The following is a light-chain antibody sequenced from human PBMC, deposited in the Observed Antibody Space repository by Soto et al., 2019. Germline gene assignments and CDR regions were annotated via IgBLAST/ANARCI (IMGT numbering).Light chain of an antibody. J-gene: IGLJ1*01. CDR2: EVS. CDR3: SSFTSAYTFV. Sequence: QSALAQPASVSGSPGQSIAISCTGTSSDVGGYNYVSWYQQHPGKAPKLLISEVSIRLSGVSDRFSGSKSGNTASLTISGLQTEDEADYYCSSFTSAYTFVFGSGTKVTVL. CDR1: SSDVGGYNY. V-gene: IGLV2-14*01.